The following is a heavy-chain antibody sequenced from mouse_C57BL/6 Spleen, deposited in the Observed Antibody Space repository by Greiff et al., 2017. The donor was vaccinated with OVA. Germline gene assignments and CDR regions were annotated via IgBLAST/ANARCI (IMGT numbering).Heavy chain of an antibody. Sequence: QVQLLQSGAELVRPGASVTLSCTASGYTFTDYDMHWVQQTPVHGLEWIGAIAPETGGTAYNQKFKGKAILTADKSSSTAYMELRSLTSEDSAVYYCTREADYGGDAYWGQGTLVTVSA. CDR3: TREADYGGDAY. CDR2: IAPETGGT. V-gene: IGHV1-15*01. D-gene: IGHD2-4*01. CDR1: GYTFTDYD. J-gene: IGHJ3*01.